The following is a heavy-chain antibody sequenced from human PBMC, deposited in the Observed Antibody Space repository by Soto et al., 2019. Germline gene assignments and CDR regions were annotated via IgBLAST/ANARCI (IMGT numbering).Heavy chain of an antibody. D-gene: IGHD3-3*01. Sequence: QVQLVESGGGVVQPGRSLRLSCAASGFTFSSYGMHWVRQAPGKGLEWVAVISYDGSNKYYADSVKGRFTISRDNSKNTLYLQMNSLRAEDMAVYYCAKERVVKGYYGMDVWGQGTTVTVSS. CDR2: ISYDGSNK. J-gene: IGHJ6*02. CDR1: GFTFSSYG. CDR3: AKERVVKGYYGMDV. V-gene: IGHV3-30*18.